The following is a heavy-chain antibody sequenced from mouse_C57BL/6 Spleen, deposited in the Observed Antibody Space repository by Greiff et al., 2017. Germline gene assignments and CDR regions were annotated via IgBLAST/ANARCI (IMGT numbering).Heavy chain of an antibody. CDR2: IHPNSGST. V-gene: IGHV1-64*01. Sequence: QVQLQQPGAELVKPGASVKLSCKASGYTFTSYWMHWVKQRPGQGLEWIGMIHPNSGSTNYNEKFKSKATLTVDKSSSTAYMQLSSLTSEDSAVYYCARELLGRYLDYWGQGTTLTVSS. CDR3: ARELLGRYLDY. J-gene: IGHJ2*01. CDR1: GYTFTSYW. D-gene: IGHD2-1*01.